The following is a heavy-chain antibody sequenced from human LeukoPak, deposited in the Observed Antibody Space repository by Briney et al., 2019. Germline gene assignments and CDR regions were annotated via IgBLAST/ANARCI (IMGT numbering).Heavy chain of an antibody. Sequence: PSETLSLTCTVSGGSISSGSYYWSWIRQPAGKGLEWIRRIYTSGSTNYNPSLKSRVTISVDTSKNQFSLKLSSVTAADTAVYYCARGPHSYDSSGAFDIWGQGTMVTVSS. CDR1: GGSISSGSYY. V-gene: IGHV4-61*02. CDR2: IYTSGST. J-gene: IGHJ3*02. D-gene: IGHD3-22*01. CDR3: ARGPHSYDSSGAFDI.